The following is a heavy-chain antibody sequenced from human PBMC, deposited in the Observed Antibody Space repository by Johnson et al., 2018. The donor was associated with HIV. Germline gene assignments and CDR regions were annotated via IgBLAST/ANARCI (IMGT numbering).Heavy chain of an antibody. V-gene: IGHV3-66*02. Sequence: VQLVESGGGLVQPGGSLRLSCAASGFTVSSNYMSWVRQAPGKGLEWVSVIYSGGSTYYADSVKGRFTISRDNSKNTLYLQMNSLRAEDMTVYYCVRDVIKVIAARDDAFDIWGQGTKVTVSS. J-gene: IGHJ3*02. CDR1: GFTVSSNY. D-gene: IGHD6-6*01. CDR3: VRDVIKVIAARDDAFDI. CDR2: IYSGGST.